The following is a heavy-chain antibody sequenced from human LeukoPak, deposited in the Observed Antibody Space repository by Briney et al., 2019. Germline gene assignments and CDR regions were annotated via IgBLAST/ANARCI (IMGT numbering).Heavy chain of an antibody. V-gene: IGHV4-34*01. CDR3: ARAGEGYGYNWFDP. CDR1: GGSFSGYY. Sequence: SETLSLTCAVYGGSFSGYYWSWIRQPPGKGLEWIGEINHSGSTNYNPSLKSRVTISVDTSKNQFSLKLSSVTAADTAVYYCARAGEGYGYNWFDPWGQGTLVTVSS. D-gene: IGHD2-15*01. J-gene: IGHJ5*02. CDR2: INHSGST.